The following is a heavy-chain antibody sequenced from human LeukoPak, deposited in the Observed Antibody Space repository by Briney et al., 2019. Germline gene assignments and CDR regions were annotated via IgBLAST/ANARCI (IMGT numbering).Heavy chain of an antibody. Sequence: SETLSLTCEVSGYSISSGYYWGWIRQPPGKGLEWIGSIYHSGSTYYNPSLKSRVTISVDTSKNQFSLKLSSVTAADTAVYYCAGPPRFLAWFPYYYYMDVWGKGTTVTVSS. J-gene: IGHJ6*03. CDR3: AGPPRFLAWFPYYYYMDV. CDR1: GYSISSGYY. V-gene: IGHV4-38-2*01. D-gene: IGHD3-3*01. CDR2: IYHSGST.